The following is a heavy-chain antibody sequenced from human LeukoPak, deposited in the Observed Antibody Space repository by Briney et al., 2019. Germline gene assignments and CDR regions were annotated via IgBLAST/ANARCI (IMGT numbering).Heavy chain of an antibody. Sequence: PSETLSLTCTVSGGSISSHYWSWIRQPPGKGLEWIGYIYYSGSTNYNPSLKSRVTISVDTSKNQFSLKLGSVTAADTAVYYCARGSGYVDYWGQGTLVTVSS. V-gene: IGHV4-59*11. CDR2: IYYSGST. CDR3: ARGSGYVDY. J-gene: IGHJ4*02. D-gene: IGHD6-19*01. CDR1: GGSISSHY.